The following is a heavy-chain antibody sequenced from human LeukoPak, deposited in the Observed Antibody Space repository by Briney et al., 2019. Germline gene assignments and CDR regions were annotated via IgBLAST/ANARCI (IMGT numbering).Heavy chain of an antibody. CDR1: GGSISSYY. V-gene: IGHV4-39*01. CDR3: ARAYYYYYYMGV. J-gene: IGHJ6*03. CDR2: ISYSGST. Sequence: SETLSLTCTVSGGSISSYYWGWIRQPPGKGLEWIGSISYSGSTYYNPSLKSRVTISVDTSKSQFSLKLSSVTAADTAVYYCARAYYYYYYMGVWGKGTTVTISS.